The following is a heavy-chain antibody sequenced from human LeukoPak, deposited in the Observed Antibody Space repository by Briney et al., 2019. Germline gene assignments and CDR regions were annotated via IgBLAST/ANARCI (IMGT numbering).Heavy chain of an antibody. D-gene: IGHD4-17*01. CDR2: ISSSSSYI. CDR1: VFTFSSYS. Sequence: GGSLRLSCAASVFTFSSYSMNWVRQAPGKGLEWVSSISSSSSYIYYADSVKGRFTISRDNAKNSLYLQVNSLRAEDTAVYYCARVFFSGRRVGPTTVTTFSRYYFDYWGQGTLVTVSS. J-gene: IGHJ4*02. V-gene: IGHV3-21*01. CDR3: ARVFFSGRRVGPTTVTTFSRYYFDY.